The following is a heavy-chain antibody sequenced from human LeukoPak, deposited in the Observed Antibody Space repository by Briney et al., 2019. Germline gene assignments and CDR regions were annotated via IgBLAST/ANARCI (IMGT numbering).Heavy chain of an antibody. CDR2: ISTWDGDT. J-gene: IGHJ6*02. Sequence: GASVKVSCKASGYTFTSYGVSWVRQAPGQGLEWMGWISTWDGDTNYAQNFQGRVTLTTDTSTTTAYMELRSLRSDDTAVYYCARDGMPFGWAVAGPYWYYYYGMDVWGQGTTVTVSS. V-gene: IGHV1-18*01. D-gene: IGHD6-19*01. CDR3: ARDGMPFGWAVAGPYWYYYYGMDV. CDR1: GYTFTSYG.